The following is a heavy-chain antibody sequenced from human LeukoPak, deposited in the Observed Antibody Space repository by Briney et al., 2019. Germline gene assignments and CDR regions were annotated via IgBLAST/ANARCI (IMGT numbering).Heavy chain of an antibody. J-gene: IGHJ4*02. CDR1: GGSISSYC. D-gene: IGHD3-22*01. V-gene: IGHV4-59*01. Sequence: PSESLSLTCTVSGGSISSYCWSWIRQPPGKGLEWVGYIYYSGSTNYNPSLKSRVTISVDTSKNQFSLKLSSVTAADTAVYYCARGPRDYYDSSGDPYDTNYYFDYWGQGTLVTVSS. CDR3: ARGPRDYYDSSGDPYDTNYYFDY. CDR2: IYYSGST.